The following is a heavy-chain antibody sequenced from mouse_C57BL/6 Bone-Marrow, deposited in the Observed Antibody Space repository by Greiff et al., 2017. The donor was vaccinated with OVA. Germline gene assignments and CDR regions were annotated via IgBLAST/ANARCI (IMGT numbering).Heavy chain of an antibody. D-gene: IGHD2-5*01. J-gene: IGHJ4*01. CDR2: IYPGRGNT. V-gene: IGHV1-66*01. CDR1: GYSFTSYY. CDR3: ARFYSNGGYAMDY. Sequence: VKLVESGPELVKPGASVKISCKASGYSFTSYYIHWVKQRPGQGLEWIGWIYPGRGNTKYNEKFKGKATLTADTSSSTAYMQRSSLTSEDSAVYYCARFYSNGGYAMDYWGQGTSVTVSS.